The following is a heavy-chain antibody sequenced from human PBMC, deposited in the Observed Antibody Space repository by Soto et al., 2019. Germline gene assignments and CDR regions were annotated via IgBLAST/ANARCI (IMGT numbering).Heavy chain of an antibody. Sequence: QVQLVESGGGVVQPGRSLRLSCAAAGFTFSSYAMHWVRQAPGKGLEWVAVISYDGSNKYYADSVKGRFTISRDNSKNTLYMQMNSLRGEDTAVYYCARGDSSGWYVNYFDYWGQGTLVTVS. CDR1: GFTFSSYA. D-gene: IGHD6-19*01. CDR2: ISYDGSNK. J-gene: IGHJ4*02. V-gene: IGHV3-30-3*01. CDR3: ARGDSSGWYVNYFDY.